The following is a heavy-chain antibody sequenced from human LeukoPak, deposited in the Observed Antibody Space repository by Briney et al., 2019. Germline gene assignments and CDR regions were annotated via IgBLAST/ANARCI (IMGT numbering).Heavy chain of an antibody. CDR3: ARDSIAVAGTDIDY. V-gene: IGHV3-33*01. D-gene: IGHD6-19*01. Sequence: GGFLRLSCAASGFTFSSYGMHWVRQAPGKGLEWVAVIWYDGSNKYYADSVKGRFTISRDNSKNTLYLQMNSLRAEDTAVYYCARDSIAVAGTDIDYWGQGTLVTVSS. J-gene: IGHJ4*02. CDR2: IWYDGSNK. CDR1: GFTFSSYG.